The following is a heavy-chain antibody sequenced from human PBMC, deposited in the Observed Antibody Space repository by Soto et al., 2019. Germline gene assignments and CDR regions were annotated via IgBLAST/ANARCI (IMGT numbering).Heavy chain of an antibody. CDR1: GFTFSSYG. Sequence: PGGSLRLSCAASGFTFSSYGMHWVRQAPGKGLEWVAVISYDGSNKYYADSVKGRFTISRDNSKNTLYLQMNSLRAEDTAVYYCANLWSGYDYAGSPQTAGEYGMDVWGQGTTVTVSS. V-gene: IGHV3-30*18. J-gene: IGHJ6*02. D-gene: IGHD5-12*01. CDR3: ANLWSGYDYAGSPQTAGEYGMDV. CDR2: ISYDGSNK.